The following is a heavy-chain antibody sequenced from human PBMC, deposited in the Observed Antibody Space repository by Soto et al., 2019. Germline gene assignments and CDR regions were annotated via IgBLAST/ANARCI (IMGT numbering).Heavy chain of an antibody. D-gene: IGHD2-8*01. CDR2: IFSDDDK. J-gene: IGHJ6*02. V-gene: IGHV2-26*01. Sequence: QVTLKESGPVLVKPTETLTLTCTVSGFSLTIPRLGVSWVRQPPGKALEWLAHIFSDDDKSYSTSLQSRLTISQDTSQSQVVLSMTNMGPADTATYYCARIPGKWCSDYYYFGMDVWGQGTTVTVSS. CDR1: GFSLTIPRLG. CDR3: ARIPGKWCSDYYYFGMDV.